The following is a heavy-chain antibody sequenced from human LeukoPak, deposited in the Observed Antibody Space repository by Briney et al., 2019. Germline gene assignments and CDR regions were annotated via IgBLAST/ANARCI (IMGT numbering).Heavy chain of an antibody. CDR2: ISSSGSTI. D-gene: IGHD3-10*02. CDR1: GFTLSSYE. Sequence: GGSLRPSCAASGFTLSSYEMNWVRQAPGKGLEWVSYISSSGSTIYYADSVKGRFTISRDNAKNSQYLEMNSLTAEDTAVYYCAELGITMIGGVWGKGTTVTISS. CDR3: AELGITMIGGV. V-gene: IGHV3-48*03. J-gene: IGHJ6*04.